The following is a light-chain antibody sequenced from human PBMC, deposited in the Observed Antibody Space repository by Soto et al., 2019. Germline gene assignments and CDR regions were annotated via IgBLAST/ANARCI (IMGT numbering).Light chain of an antibody. V-gene: IGKV1-39*01. CDR3: QQSSRTPPT. J-gene: IGKJ2*01. CDR1: QTINNY. Sequence: DIQMTQSQSSLSASLGDRVTITCRASQTINNYLHWYPQRPGKAPKLLIYSSSSLQTGVPPRFSGSGSGTDFTLTITRLQTDDFAPYYCQQSSRTPPTFGQGTIVEIK. CDR2: SSS.